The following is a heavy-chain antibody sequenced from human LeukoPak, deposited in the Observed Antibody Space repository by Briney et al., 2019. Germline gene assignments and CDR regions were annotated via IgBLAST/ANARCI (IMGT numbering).Heavy chain of an antibody. Sequence: PGGSLRLSCAASGFTFSSYWMSWVRQAPGKGLEWVSAISGSGGSTYYADSVKGRFTISRDNSKNTLYLQMNSLRAEDTAVYYCAKLNVGYYYDSSGLPYYFDYWGQGTLVTVSS. CDR2: ISGSGGST. D-gene: IGHD3-22*01. CDR1: GFTFSSYW. V-gene: IGHV3-23*01. J-gene: IGHJ4*02. CDR3: AKLNVGYYYDSSGLPYYFDY.